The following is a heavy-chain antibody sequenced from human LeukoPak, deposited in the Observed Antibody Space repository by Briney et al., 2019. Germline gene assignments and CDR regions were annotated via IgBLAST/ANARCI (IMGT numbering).Heavy chain of an antibody. V-gene: IGHV1-2*02. Sequence: ASVKVSCKASGYTFTGYYMHWVRQAPGQGLEWMGWINPNSGGTNYAQKFQGRVTMTRDTSISTAYMELSRLRSDDTAVYYCASDSQELLPEIYYYYGMDVWGQGTTVTVSS. J-gene: IGHJ6*02. D-gene: IGHD3-10*01. CDR1: GYTFTGYY. CDR2: INPNSGGT. CDR3: ASDSQELLPEIYYYYGMDV.